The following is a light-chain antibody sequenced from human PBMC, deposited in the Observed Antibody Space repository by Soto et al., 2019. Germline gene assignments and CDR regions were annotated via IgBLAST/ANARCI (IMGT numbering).Light chain of an antibody. CDR1: QSISSY. V-gene: IGKV1-39*01. J-gene: IGKJ1*01. Sequence: DLQMTQSPSSLSASVGDRVTITCRASQSISSYLNWYQQKPGKAPKLLIYAASSLQSGVPSRFSGCGSGTDFTLTISSLQPEDFATYYCQQSYSTLTWTFGQGTKVEIK. CDR2: AAS. CDR3: QQSYSTLTWT.